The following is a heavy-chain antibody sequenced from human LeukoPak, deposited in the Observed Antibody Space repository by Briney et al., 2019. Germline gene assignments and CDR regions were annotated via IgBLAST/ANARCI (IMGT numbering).Heavy chain of an antibody. V-gene: IGHV3-30*18. CDR2: ISYDESDK. J-gene: IGHJ4*02. CDR1: GFTFRNYG. Sequence: GGSLRLSCAVSGFTFRNYGMHWVRQAPGKGLEWLAVISYDESDKYYGDSVKGRFTISRDNSKNTLFLQMNSLRAEDTAVYYCAKDLYLTGYSFDYWGQGTLVTVSS. D-gene: IGHD3-9*01. CDR3: AKDLYLTGYSFDY.